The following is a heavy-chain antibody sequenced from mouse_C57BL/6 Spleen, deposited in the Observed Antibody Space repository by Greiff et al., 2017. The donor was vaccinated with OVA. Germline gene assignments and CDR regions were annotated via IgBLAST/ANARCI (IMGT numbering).Heavy chain of an antibody. CDR2: IYPRSGNT. J-gene: IGHJ1*03. CDR3: ARGHYGSSLWYFDV. CDR1: GYTFTSYG. V-gene: IGHV1-81*01. D-gene: IGHD1-1*01. Sequence: VQLQQSGAELARPGASVKLSCKASGYTFTSYGISWVKQRTGQGLEWIGEIYPRSGNTYYNEKFKGKATLTADKSSSTAYMELRSLTSEDSAVYFCARGHYGSSLWYFDVWGTGTTVTVSS.